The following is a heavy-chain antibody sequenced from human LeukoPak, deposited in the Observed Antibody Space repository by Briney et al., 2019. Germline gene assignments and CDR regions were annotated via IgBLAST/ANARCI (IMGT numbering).Heavy chain of an antibody. V-gene: IGHV3-23*01. Sequence: GGSLRLSCAASGFTFSSYAMSWVHQAPGKGLEWVSAISASGGNTLYADSVKGRFTISRDNSKNTLYLQMNSLRAEDTAVYYCARRSYDDILTGYYFDYWGQGTLVTVSS. D-gene: IGHD3-9*01. CDR3: ARRSYDDILTGYYFDY. CDR1: GFTFSSYA. J-gene: IGHJ4*02. CDR2: ISASGGNT.